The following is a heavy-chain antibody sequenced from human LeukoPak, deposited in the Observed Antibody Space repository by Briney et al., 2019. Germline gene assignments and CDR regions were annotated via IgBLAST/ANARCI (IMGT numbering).Heavy chain of an antibody. CDR1: GFTFSSYW. CDR2: IKQDGSEK. D-gene: IGHD6-13*01. CDR3: ARPGQQPVEGAFDI. J-gene: IGHJ3*02. V-gene: IGHV3-7*01. Sequence: GGSLRLSCAASGFTFSSYWMSWVRQAPGKGLEWVANIKQDGSEKYYVDSVKGRFTISRDNAKNSLYLQMNSLRAEDTAVYYCARPGQQPVEGAFDIWGQGTMVTVSS.